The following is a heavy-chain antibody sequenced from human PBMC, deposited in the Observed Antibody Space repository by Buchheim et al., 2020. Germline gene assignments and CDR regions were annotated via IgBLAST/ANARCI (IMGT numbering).Heavy chain of an antibody. D-gene: IGHD3-3*01. V-gene: IGHV4-39*01. CDR2: IYYSGST. Sequence: QLQLQESGPGLVKPSETLSLTCTVSGGSISSSSYYWGWIRQPPGKGLEWIGRIYYSGSTYYNPSLKCRVTISVDTSKNQFSLKLSSVTAADTAVYYCASVKIFGVVISTYYYYGMDVWGQGTT. CDR1: GGSISSSSYY. CDR3: ASVKIFGVVISTYYYYGMDV. J-gene: IGHJ6*02.